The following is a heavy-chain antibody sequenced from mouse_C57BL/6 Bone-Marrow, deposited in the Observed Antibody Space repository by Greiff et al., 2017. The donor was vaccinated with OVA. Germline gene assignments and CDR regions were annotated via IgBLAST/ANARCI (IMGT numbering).Heavy chain of an antibody. CDR1: GYTFTSYG. Sequence: QVQLKQSGAELARPGASVKLSCTASGYTFTSYGISWVKQRPGQGLEWIGEIYPRSGNTYYNEKFKGKDTLTADKSSSTEYMELRSLTSEDSAVYFCASGYFDVWGTGTTVTVSA. CDR2: IYPRSGNT. J-gene: IGHJ1*03. V-gene: IGHV1-81*01. CDR3: ASGYFDV.